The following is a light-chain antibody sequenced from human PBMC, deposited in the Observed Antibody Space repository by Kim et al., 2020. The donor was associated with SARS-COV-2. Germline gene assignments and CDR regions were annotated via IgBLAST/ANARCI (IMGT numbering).Light chain of an antibody. CDR3: QVWDSSSDHRV. V-gene: IGLV3-21*04. J-gene: IGLJ3*02. CDR2: YDR. Sequence: APGQTARITGGGNNIGSKSGHWYQQKLGPAPVLVIHYDRDRPSGIPERFSGSNSGNTATLTISRVEAGDEADYYCQVWDSSSDHRVFGGGTKLTVL. CDR1: NIGSKS.